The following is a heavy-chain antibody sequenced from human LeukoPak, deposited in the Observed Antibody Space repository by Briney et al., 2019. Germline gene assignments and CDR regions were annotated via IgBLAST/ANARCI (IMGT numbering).Heavy chain of an antibody. CDR1: GFTFSSYA. Sequence: PGGSLRLSCAASGFTFSSYAMSWVRQAPGKGLEWVSAISGSGGSTYYADSVKGRFTISRDNSKNTLYLQMNSLRAEDTAVYYCAKQEGYIVGAIPVWRRYYFDYWGQGTLVTVSS. V-gene: IGHV3-23*01. CDR3: AKQEGYIVGAIPVWRRYYFDY. D-gene: IGHD1-26*01. CDR2: ISGSGGST. J-gene: IGHJ4*02.